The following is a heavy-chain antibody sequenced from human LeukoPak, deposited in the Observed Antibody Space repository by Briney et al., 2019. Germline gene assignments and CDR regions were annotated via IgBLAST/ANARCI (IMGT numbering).Heavy chain of an antibody. D-gene: IGHD3-3*01. Sequence: GASVKVSCKASGYTFTSYDINWVRQATGQGLAGMGWMNPNSGNTGYAQKFQGRVTITRNTSISTDYMELGSLRAEDTAVYYGARGGARYYDFWSGWGYYYYMDVWGKGTTVTVSS. V-gene: IGHV1-8*03. J-gene: IGHJ6*03. CDR1: GYTFTSYD. CDR3: ARGGARYYDFWSGWGYYYYMDV. CDR2: MNPNSGNT.